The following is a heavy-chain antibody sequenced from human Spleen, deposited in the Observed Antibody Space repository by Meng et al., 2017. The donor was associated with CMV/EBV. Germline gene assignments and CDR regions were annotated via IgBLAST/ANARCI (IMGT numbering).Heavy chain of an antibody. CDR1: GFTFSSYS. D-gene: IGHD6-13*01. CDR3: ARDRISSSWYGYYGMDV. J-gene: IGHJ6*02. V-gene: IGHV3-74*01. CDR2: INSDGSST. Sequence: GESLKISCAASGFTFSSYSMNWVRQAPGKGLVWVSRINSDGSSTSYADYVKGRFTISRDNAKNTLYLQMNSLRAEDTAVYYCARDRISSSWYGYYGMDVWGQGTTVTVSS.